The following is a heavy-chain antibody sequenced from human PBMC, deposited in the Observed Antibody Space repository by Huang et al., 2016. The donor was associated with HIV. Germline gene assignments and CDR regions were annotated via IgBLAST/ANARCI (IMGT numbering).Heavy chain of an antibody. CDR2: INQDGRDA. D-gene: IGHD4-4*01. J-gene: IGHJ4*02. CDR1: GFTFDGFW. CDR3: ARDGPEYSNYLDF. Sequence: QLMEAGGGLVRPGGSLRLSCGVSGFTFDGFWMSWVRQAPGKGLEWVANINQDGRDAYYVESVRGRFTISRDNSKNSLYLQMNGLTDEDTAVYYCARDGPEYSNYLDFWGPGTLVTV. V-gene: IGHV3-7*01.